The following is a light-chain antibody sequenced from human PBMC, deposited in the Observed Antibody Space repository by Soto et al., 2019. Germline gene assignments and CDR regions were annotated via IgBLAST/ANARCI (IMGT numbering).Light chain of an antibody. CDR1: LSVSSN. CDR2: GAS. Sequence: GMTQSPATLPVYPGERATLYCRANLSVSSNLARYQQKPGQAPRLHLYGASTRSTGIPARFSGSGSGTEFTLTISSLQSEDFAVYYCQQYNNWPRTFGQGTKV. V-gene: IGKV3-15*01. CDR3: QQYNNWPRT. J-gene: IGKJ1*01.